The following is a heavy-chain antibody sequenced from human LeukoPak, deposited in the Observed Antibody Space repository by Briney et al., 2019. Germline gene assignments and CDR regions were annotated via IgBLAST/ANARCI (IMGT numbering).Heavy chain of an antibody. CDR1: GFTFSSYG. J-gene: IGHJ2*01. CDR2: ISYHGSNK. Sequence: PGRSLRLSCAASGFTFSSYGMHWVRQAPGKGLEWVAVISYHGSNKYYADSVKGRFTISRDNSKNTLYLQMNSLRAEDTAVYYCARVSVGYCSGGSCWYFDLWGRGTLVTVSS. CDR3: ARVSVGYCSGGSCWYFDL. D-gene: IGHD2-15*01. V-gene: IGHV3-30*03.